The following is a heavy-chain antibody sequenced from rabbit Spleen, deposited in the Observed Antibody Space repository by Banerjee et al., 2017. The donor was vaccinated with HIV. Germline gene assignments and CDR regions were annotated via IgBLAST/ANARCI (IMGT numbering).Heavy chain of an antibody. CDR2: IYAGDGST. Sequence: QSLEESGGGLVKPGGTLTLTCKASGFSLFSYWMCWVRQDPGKGLDLIGCIYAGDGSTDYANWLNGRFTISKTSSTTVTLKMTSLTAADTATYFCARDKELDIWGYEFNLWGQGTLVTVS. CDR3: ARDKELDIWGYEFNL. V-gene: IGHV1S40*01. J-gene: IGHJ4*01. D-gene: IGHD3-1*01. CDR1: GFSLFSYW.